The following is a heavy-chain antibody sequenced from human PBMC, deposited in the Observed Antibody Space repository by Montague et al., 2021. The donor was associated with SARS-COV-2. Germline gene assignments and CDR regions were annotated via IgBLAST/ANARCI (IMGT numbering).Heavy chain of an antibody. CDR3: ARTYYYGSGSYYTYYFDY. D-gene: IGHD3-10*01. V-gene: IGHV2-70*01. CDR2: IDWDDDK. Sequence: PALMKPTQTLTLTCTFSGFSLSTSGMCVSWIRQPPGKALEWLALIDWDDDKYYSTSLKTRLTISKDTSKNQVVLTMTNMDPVDTATYYCARTYYYGSGSYYTYYFDYWGQGTLVTVSS. J-gene: IGHJ4*02. CDR1: GFSLSTSGMC.